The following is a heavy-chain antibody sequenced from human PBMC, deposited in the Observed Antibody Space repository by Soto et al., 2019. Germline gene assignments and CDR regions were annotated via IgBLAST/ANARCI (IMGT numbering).Heavy chain of an antibody. D-gene: IGHD2-21*02. Sequence: ASVKVSCKASGYTFTSYDINWVRQATGQGLEWMGWMNPNSGNTGYAQKFQGRVTMTRNTSISTAYMELSRLRSDDTAVYYCARRGGAYCGGDCYSSPYYYYGMDVWGQGTTVTVSS. V-gene: IGHV1-8*01. CDR1: GYTFTSYD. CDR2: MNPNSGNT. J-gene: IGHJ6*02. CDR3: ARRGGAYCGGDCYSSPYYYYGMDV.